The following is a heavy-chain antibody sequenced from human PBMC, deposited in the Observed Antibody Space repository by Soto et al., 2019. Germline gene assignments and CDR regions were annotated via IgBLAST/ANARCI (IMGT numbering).Heavy chain of an antibody. J-gene: IGHJ6*02. CDR1: GFTFDDYA. V-gene: IGHV3-9*01. CDR2: ISWNSGSI. D-gene: IGHD3-10*01. CDR3: AKGGELGPYYYYGMDV. Sequence: PGGSLRLSCAASGFTFDDYAMHWVRQAPGKGLEWVSGISWNSGSIGYADSVKGRFTISRDNAKNSLYLQMNSLRAEDTALYYCAKGGELGPYYYYGMDVWGQGTTVTVSS.